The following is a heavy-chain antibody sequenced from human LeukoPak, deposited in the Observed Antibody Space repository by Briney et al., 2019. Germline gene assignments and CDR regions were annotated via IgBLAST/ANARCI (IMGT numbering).Heavy chain of an antibody. CDR3: ARESPYYYDSPDAFDI. Sequence: GGSLRLSCAASGFTVSDNYMTWVRQAPGKGLEWVANIKEDGSEKYYVDSVKGRFTISRDNAKNSLYLQMNSLRAEDTAVYYCARESPYYYDSPDAFDIWGQGTMVTVSS. J-gene: IGHJ3*02. V-gene: IGHV3-7*03. CDR2: IKEDGSEK. CDR1: GFTVSDNY. D-gene: IGHD3-22*01.